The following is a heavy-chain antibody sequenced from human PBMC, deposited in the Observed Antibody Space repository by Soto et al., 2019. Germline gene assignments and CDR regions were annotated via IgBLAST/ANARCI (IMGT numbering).Heavy chain of an antibody. V-gene: IGHV1-69*04. CDR2: IIPVLGIV. J-gene: IGHJ4*02. CDR3: ARDGLGTTRRYFDS. CDR1: GGTFTSYS. D-gene: IGHD1-1*01. Sequence: QVQLVQSGAEVKKPGSSVKVSCKASGGTFTSYSITWVRQAPGQGLEWMGRIIPVLGIVNYAQKFQSRVTITADKSPTTAYMELSSLRSEDTAVYYCARDGLGTTRRYFDSWGQGTLVTVSS.